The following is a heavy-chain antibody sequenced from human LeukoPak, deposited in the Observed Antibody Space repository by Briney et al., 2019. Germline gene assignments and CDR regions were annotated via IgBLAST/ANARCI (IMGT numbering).Heavy chain of an antibody. V-gene: IGHV1-69*04. CDR1: GGTFSSYA. CDR2: IIPIFGIA. CDR3: ARSPTDSSGYPNPLFDT. D-gene: IGHD3-22*01. J-gene: IGHJ3*02. Sequence: SVKVSCKASGGTFSSYAISWVRQAPGQGLEWMGRIIPIFGIANYAQKFQGRVTITADKSTSTAYMELSSLRSEDTAVYYCARSPTDSSGYPNPLFDTWGQGTMVTVSS.